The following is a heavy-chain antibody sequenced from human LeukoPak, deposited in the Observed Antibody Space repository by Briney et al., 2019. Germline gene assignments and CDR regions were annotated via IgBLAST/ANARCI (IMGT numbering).Heavy chain of an antibody. J-gene: IGHJ1*01. CDR3: TKVGSSSWYKYFHP. V-gene: IGHV4-4*02. CDR2: IYHSGTA. Sequence: PSETLSLTCAVSGGSIYSSNWWSWVRQPPGKGLEWIGEIYHSGTANYDPSLKGRVTMSVDKSKNQFSLDVTSLTDADTAVYYCTKVGSSSWYKYFHPWGQGTLVTVSS. CDR1: GGSIYSSNW. D-gene: IGHD6-13*01.